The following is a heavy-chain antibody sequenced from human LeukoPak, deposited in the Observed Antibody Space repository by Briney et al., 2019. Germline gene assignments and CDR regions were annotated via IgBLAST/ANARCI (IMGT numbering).Heavy chain of an antibody. V-gene: IGHV4-59*01. CDR3: ARTMSGSYGLDY. Sequence: SETLSLTCTVSGASIRSSYWSWIRQPPGKGLEWIGYMYHSGNTDFNPSLKSRVTISLDTSKNQFSLKVTSVTAADTAVYYCARTMSGSYGLDYWGQGILVTVSS. D-gene: IGHD5-18*01. CDR2: MYHSGNT. CDR1: GASIRSSY. J-gene: IGHJ4*02.